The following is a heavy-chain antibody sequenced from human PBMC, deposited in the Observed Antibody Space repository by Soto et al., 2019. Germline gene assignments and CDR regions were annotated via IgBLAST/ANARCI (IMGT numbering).Heavy chain of an antibody. CDR2: INHSGST. D-gene: IGHD3-16*02. Sequence: QVQLQQWGAGLLKPSETLSLTCAVYGGSFSGYYWSWIRQPPGKGLEWIGEINHSGSTNYNPSLKRRVTISVDTSKFQFSLKLSSVTAADTAVYYCARGDDAYYDYSWGSYRLYYFDYWGQGTLVTVSS. CDR3: ARGDDAYYDYSWGSYRLYYFDY. J-gene: IGHJ4*02. CDR1: GGSFSGYY. V-gene: IGHV4-34*01.